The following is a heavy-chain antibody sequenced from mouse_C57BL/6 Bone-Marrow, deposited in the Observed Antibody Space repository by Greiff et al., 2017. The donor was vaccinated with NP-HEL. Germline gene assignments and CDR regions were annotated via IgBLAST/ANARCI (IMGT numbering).Heavy chain of an antibody. Sequence: EVQLVASGGGLVQPKGSLKLSCAASGFSFNTYAMNWVRQAPGKGLEWVARIRSKSNNYATYYADSVKDRFTISRDDSESMLYLQMNNLKTEDTAMYYCVRPNWGYAMDYWGQGTSVTVSS. J-gene: IGHJ4*01. CDR1: GFSFNTYA. V-gene: IGHV10-1*01. CDR3: VRPNWGYAMDY. D-gene: IGHD4-1*01. CDR2: IRSKSNNYAT.